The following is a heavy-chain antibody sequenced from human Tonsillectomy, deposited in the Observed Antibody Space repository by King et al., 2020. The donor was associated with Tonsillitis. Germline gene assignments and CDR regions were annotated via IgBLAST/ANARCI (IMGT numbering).Heavy chain of an antibody. CDR3: ARDQFDAYDNSGENAFDI. V-gene: IGHV3-20*01. D-gene: IGHD3-22*01. Sequence: VQLVESGGGVVRPGGSLRLSCAASGFTFDDYDMSWVRQAPGKGLEWVSGINWNGGSTGYADSVKGRFTISRDNAKNSLYLQMNSLRAEDTALYHRARDQFDAYDNSGENAFDIWGQGTMVTVSS. J-gene: IGHJ3*02. CDR2: INWNGGST. CDR1: GFTFDDYD.